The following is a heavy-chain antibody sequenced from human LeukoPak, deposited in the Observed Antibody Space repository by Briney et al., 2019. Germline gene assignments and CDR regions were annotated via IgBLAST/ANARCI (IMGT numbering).Heavy chain of an antibody. CDR2: INSDGIRT. J-gene: IGHJ5*02. Sequence: GGSLRLSCAASGFTFNSFWMYWVRQVPGKGLLWVARINSDGIRTSHADSVQGRFTISRDNAKNSLYLQMNSLRAEDTAVYYCARVEESASFDPWGQGTLVTVSS. CDR1: GFTFNSFW. V-gene: IGHV3-74*01. CDR3: ARVEESASFDP. D-gene: IGHD3-3*01.